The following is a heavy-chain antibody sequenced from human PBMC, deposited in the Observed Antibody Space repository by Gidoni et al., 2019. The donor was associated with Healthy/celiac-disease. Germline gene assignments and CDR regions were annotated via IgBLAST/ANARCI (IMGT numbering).Heavy chain of an antibody. CDR2: INPSGGST. J-gene: IGHJ6*02. CDR1: GYTFTSYY. Sequence: QVQLVQSGAEVKKPGASVKVSCKASGYTFTSYYMHWVRQAPGQGLEWMGIINPSGGSTSSAKKFQGRVTMPRDPSTSTVYMELSSLRSEDTAVYYCARDTPFERLWFGAGYYYYGMDVWGQGTTVTVSS. D-gene: IGHD3-10*01. CDR3: ARDTPFERLWFGAGYYYYGMDV. V-gene: IGHV1-46*01.